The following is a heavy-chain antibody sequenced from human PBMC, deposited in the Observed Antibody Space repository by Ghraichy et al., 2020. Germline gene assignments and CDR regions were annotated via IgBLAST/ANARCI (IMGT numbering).Heavy chain of an antibody. J-gene: IGHJ4*02. CDR1: GVSIRSASYS. CDR3: ATVAIGYMLDY. D-gene: IGHD5-24*01. Sequence: SQTLSLTCTVSGVSIRSASYSWSWIRQPPGKGLEWVGYIHSSGNTYYNPSLQSRVSISVDMSNNQFSLKLKSVTAADTAVDYCATVAIGYMLDYWGQGTLVPVSS. CDR2: IHSSGNT. V-gene: IGHV4-31*03.